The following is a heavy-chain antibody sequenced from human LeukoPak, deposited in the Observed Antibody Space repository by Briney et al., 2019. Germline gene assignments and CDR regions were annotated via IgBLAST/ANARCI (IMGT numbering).Heavy chain of an antibody. CDR1: GFTFSSYG. CDR2: IWYDGSNK. V-gene: IGHV3-33*01. D-gene: IGHD6-6*01. Sequence: GGSLRLSCAASGFTFSSYGMHWVRQAPGKGLEWVAVIWYDGSNKYYADSVKGRFTISRDNSKNTLYLQMNSLRAEDTAVYYCATYSSSSDFYYYGMDVWGQGTTVTVFS. CDR3: ATYSSSSDFYYYGMDV. J-gene: IGHJ6*02.